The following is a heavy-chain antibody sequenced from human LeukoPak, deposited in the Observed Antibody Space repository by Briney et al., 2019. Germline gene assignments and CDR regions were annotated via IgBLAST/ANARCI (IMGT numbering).Heavy chain of an antibody. CDR3: ARGPRGVLLCSSTSCPGFDN. V-gene: IGHV3-7*01. D-gene: IGHD2-2*01. CDR2: IKQDGSEK. Sequence: PGGSLRLSCAASGFSFSTYWMSWVRQAPGKGLEWVANIKQDGSEKYYVDSVKGRFTISRDNAKKSLYLQLNSLRAEDTAVYFCARGPRGVLLCSSTSCPGFDNWGLGTMVTVSS. CDR1: GFSFSTYW. J-gene: IGHJ3*02.